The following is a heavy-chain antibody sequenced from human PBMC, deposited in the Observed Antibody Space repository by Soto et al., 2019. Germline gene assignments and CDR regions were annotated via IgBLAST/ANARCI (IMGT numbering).Heavy chain of an antibody. V-gene: IGHV3-21*01. Sequence: LVESGGGLVKPGGSLRLSCAASGFDFRPYTMNWVRQAPGKGLEWVASINPLGSYIYYEDSLRGRFTISRDNAKNSLYLQMNRLRAKYTAVDYCARDTFTMMRGVMRGTYFGMDVWGRGTTVIVSS. D-gene: IGHD3-10*01. CDR2: INPLGSYI. J-gene: IGHJ6*02. CDR3: ARDTFTMMRGVMRGTYFGMDV. CDR1: GFDFRPYT.